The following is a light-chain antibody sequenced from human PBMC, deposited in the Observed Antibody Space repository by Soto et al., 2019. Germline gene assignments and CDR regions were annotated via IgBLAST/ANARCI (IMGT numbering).Light chain of an antibody. J-gene: IGLJ3*02. CDR1: SSDVGGYNF. V-gene: IGLV2-8*01. Sequence: QSALTQPPSASGSPGQSVTISYTGTSSDVGGYNFVSWYQHHPGKAPKLMIYEVTKRPSGVPDRFSGSKSGNTASLTLSGLQAEDEADYYCSSYAGGTYNWVFGGGTKVTVL. CDR3: SSYAGGTYNWV. CDR2: EVT.